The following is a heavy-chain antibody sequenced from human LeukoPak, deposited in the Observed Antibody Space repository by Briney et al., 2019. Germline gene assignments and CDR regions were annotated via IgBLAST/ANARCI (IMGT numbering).Heavy chain of an antibody. CDR1: GDSISRSTYY. CDR3: ARSSGTGTFSY. V-gene: IGHV4-39*02. Sequence: PSETLSLTCTVSGDSISRSTYYWAWIRQPPGKGLEWVGSVYYGRSPYFNPSLESRATISVDTSKNHFSLKMSSVTAADTAVYYCARSSGTGTFSYWGQGTLVTVSS. D-gene: IGHD6-25*01. CDR2: VYYGRSP. J-gene: IGHJ4*02.